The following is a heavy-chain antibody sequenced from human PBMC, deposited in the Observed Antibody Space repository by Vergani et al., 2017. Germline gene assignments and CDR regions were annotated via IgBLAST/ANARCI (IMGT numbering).Heavy chain of an antibody. CDR1: GFTFSSYW. D-gene: IGHD6-13*01. Sequence: EVQLVESGGGLVQPGGSLRLSCAASGFTFSSYWMSWVRQAPGKGLEWVANIKQDGSEKYYVDSVKGRFTISRDNSKNTLYLQMNSLRAEDTAVYYCAKSPYSSRGTFDYWGQGTLVTVSS. CDR3: AKSPYSSRGTFDY. J-gene: IGHJ4*02. CDR2: IKQDGSEK. V-gene: IGHV3-7*03.